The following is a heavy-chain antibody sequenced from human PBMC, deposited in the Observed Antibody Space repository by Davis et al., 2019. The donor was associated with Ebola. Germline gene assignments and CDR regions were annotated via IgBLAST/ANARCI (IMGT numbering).Heavy chain of an antibody. CDR3: AKDPNTVGADGY. CDR2: ISYDGSNK. D-gene: IGHD1-26*01. CDR1: GFTFSSYG. Sequence: GESLKISCAASGFTFSSYGMHWVRQAPGKGLEWVAVISYDGSNKYYADSVKGRFTISRDNSKNTLYPQMNSLRAEDTAVYYCAKDPNTVGADGYWGQGTLVTVSS. J-gene: IGHJ4*02. V-gene: IGHV3-30*18.